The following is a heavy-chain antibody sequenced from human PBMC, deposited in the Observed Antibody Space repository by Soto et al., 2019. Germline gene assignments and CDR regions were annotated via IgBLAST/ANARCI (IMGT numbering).Heavy chain of an antibody. V-gene: IGHV4-59*12. CDR3: AREDTATHYYMDV. D-gene: IGHD5-18*01. J-gene: IGHJ6*03. Sequence: SETLSLTCTVSGGSISGYYWSWIRQPPGKGLEWIGNIHYSGGPKYHPSLKSRVTISVDTSKNQFSLKLSSVTAADTAVYYCAREDTATHYYMDVWGKGTTVTVSS. CDR2: IHYSGGP. CDR1: GGSISGYY.